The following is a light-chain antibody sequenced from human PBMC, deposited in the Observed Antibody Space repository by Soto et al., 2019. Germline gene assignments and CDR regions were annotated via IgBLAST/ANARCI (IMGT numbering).Light chain of an antibody. Sequence: EIVMTQSPGTLSVSPGGTATRSCVASQSVSSNLAWYQQKPGQAPRLLIYGASTRATGIPARFSGSGSGTEFTLSISSLQSEDFAVYYCQQYNSFTWTFGQGTKVDIK. V-gene: IGKV3D-15*01. CDR1: QSVSSN. CDR2: GAS. J-gene: IGKJ1*01. CDR3: QQYNSFTWT.